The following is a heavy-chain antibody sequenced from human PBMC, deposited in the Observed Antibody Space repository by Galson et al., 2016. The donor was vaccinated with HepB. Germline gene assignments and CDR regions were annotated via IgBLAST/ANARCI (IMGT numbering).Heavy chain of an antibody. V-gene: IGHV4-59*12. J-gene: IGHJ3*02. CDR1: GGSIRPYS. CDR2: IYYSGHT. CDR3: ATASKFDAFDI. Sequence: SETLSLTCTVSGGSIRPYSWTWIRQPPGKGLEWIGYIYYSGHTHYNSSLKSRVTISVDTSKNQFSLNLKSVTAADTACYYCATASKFDAFDIWGQGKTVTVSS. D-gene: IGHD5/OR15-5a*01.